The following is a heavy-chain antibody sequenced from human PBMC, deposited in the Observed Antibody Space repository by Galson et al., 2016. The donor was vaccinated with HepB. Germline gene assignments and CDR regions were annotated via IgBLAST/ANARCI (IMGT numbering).Heavy chain of an antibody. Sequence: SLRLSCAASGFSFSNSGMSWVRQAPGRGLEWVSSISTRSSHIYYADSVKGRFTISRDNAKNSLYLQMNSLRAEDTAVYYCARTLPRAGAFDIWGQGTMVTVSS. CDR3: ARTLPRAGAFDI. CDR1: GFSFSNSG. V-gene: IGHV3-21*01. J-gene: IGHJ3*02. CDR2: ISTRSSHI.